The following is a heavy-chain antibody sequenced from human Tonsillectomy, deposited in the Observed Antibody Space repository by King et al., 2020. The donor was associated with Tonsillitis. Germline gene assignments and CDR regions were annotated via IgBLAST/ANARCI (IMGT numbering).Heavy chain of an antibody. J-gene: IGHJ4*02. CDR1: GGSISSGGYY. CDR3: ARGETSRFGELPLDY. CDR2: IYYSGST. V-gene: IGHV4-31*03. Sequence: VLLQESGPGLVKPSQTLSLTCTVSGGSISSGGYYWSWIRQHPGKGLEWIGYIYYSGSTYYNPSLKSRVTISVDTSKNQFSLKLSSVTAADTAVYYCARGETSRFGELPLDYWGQGTLVTVSS. D-gene: IGHD3-10*01.